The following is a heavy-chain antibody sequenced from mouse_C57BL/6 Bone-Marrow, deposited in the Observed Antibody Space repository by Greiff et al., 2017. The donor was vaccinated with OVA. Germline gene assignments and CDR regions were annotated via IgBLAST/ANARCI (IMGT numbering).Heavy chain of an antibody. CDR2: IYPGSGST. CDR1: GYTFTSYW. J-gene: IGHJ4*01. D-gene: IGHD2-3*01. CDR3: ARSDDGYYGYAMDY. Sequence: QVQLQQPGAELVKPGASVKMSCKASGYTFTSYWITWVKQRPGQGLEWIGDIYPGSGSTNYNEKFKSKATLTVNTSSSTSYMQISSLTSEDSAVYYCARSDDGYYGYAMDYWGQGTSVTVSS. V-gene: IGHV1-55*01.